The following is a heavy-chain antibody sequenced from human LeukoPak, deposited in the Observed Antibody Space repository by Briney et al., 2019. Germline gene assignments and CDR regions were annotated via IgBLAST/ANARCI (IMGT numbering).Heavy chain of an antibody. J-gene: IGHJ6*03. V-gene: IGHV4-39*01. CDR1: GGSISSSSYY. Sequence: SETLSLTCTVSGGSISSSSYYWGWIRQPPGKGLERIGSIYYSGSTYYNPSLKSRVTISVDTSKNQFSLKLSSVTAADTAVYYCAISLIRAYYMDVWGKGTTVTISS. CDR3: AISLIRAYYMDV. D-gene: IGHD3-16*01. CDR2: IYYSGST.